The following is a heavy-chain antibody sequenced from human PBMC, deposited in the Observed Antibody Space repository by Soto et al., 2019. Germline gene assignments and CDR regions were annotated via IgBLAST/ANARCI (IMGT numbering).Heavy chain of an antibody. CDR3: ARGPFYETYWYFDL. CDR2: IYHSGST. CDR1: GGSISSGGYS. D-gene: IGHD3-22*01. J-gene: IGHJ2*01. V-gene: IGHV4-30-2*01. Sequence: QLQLQESGSGLVKPSQTLSLTWAVSGGSISSGGYSWSWIRQRPGKGLEWIGYIYHSGSTYYNPSIKSRVTTSVDRSKNQFSLKLSSVTAADTAVYYCARGPFYETYWYFDLWGRGTLVTVSS.